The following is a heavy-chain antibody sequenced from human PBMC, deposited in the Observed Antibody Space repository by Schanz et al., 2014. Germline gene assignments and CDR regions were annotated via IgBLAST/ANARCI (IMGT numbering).Heavy chain of an antibody. D-gene: IGHD2-2*02. J-gene: IGHJ4*01. CDR1: GFTFSAYW. CDR3: ATQYCSGTTCYTDSWDH. CDR2: INQDGSQK. V-gene: IGHV3-7*01. Sequence: VQLVESGGGVAQPGGSLRLSCAASGFTFSAYWMAWVRQAPGKGLEWVANINQDGSQKYYVGSVKGRFTISRDNAKDSLYLQMTSLRAEDTAVYYCATQYCSGTTCYTDSWDHWGQGTLVTVSS.